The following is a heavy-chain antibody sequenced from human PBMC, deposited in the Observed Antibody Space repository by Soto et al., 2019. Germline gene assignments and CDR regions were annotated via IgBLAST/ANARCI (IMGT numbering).Heavy chain of an antibody. Sequence: GGSLRLSCAASGFTFSSYAMSWVRQAPGKGLEWVSAISGSGGSTYYADSVKGRFTISRDNSKNTLYLEMNSLRAEDTAIYYCAKEMVSGALRPLYFDYWGQGTQVTVSS. J-gene: IGHJ4*02. CDR1: GFTFSSYA. V-gene: IGHV3-23*01. CDR3: AKEMVSGALRPLYFDY. CDR2: ISGSGGST. D-gene: IGHD2-8*01.